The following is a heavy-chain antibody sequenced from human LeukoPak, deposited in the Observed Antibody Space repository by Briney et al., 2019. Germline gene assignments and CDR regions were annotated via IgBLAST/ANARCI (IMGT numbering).Heavy chain of an antibody. J-gene: IGHJ4*02. CDR3: ARERELRPPYFDY. Sequence: ASVKVSCKASGYTFTNHYIHWVRQAPGQGLEWMGIINPSGGGTTYAQKFQGRVTMTRDTSTSTVYIDLSSLRSDDTAVYYCARERELRPPYFDYWGQGTLVTVSS. CDR1: GYTFTNHY. CDR2: INPSGGGT. D-gene: IGHD1-26*01. V-gene: IGHV1-46*01.